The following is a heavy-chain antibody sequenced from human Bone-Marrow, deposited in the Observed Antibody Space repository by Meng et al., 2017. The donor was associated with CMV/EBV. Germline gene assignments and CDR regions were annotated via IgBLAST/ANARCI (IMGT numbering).Heavy chain of an antibody. D-gene: IGHD3-10*01. V-gene: IGHV4-34*01. J-gene: IGHJ4*02. Sequence: GGSFSGYYWSWIRQPPGKGLEWIGAINHSGSTNYNPSLKGRVTISVDTSKNQFSLKLSSVTAADTAVYYCARLRVRGVILRAYYFDYWGQGTLVTVSS. CDR1: GGSFSGYY. CDR2: INHSGST. CDR3: ARLRVRGVILRAYYFDY.